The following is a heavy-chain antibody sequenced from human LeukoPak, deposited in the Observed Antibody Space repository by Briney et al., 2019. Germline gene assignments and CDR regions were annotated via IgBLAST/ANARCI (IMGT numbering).Heavy chain of an antibody. J-gene: IGHJ4*02. CDR3: ARSGLNCFDY. V-gene: IGHV3-23*01. Sequence: GGSLRLSCAASGFTFSTFAMSWVRQAPGEGLEWVSTFSGSGGSTYYADSVKGRFSISRDNSKKTLYLQMNSLRAEDTAAYYCARSGLNCFDYWGQGTLVSVSS. D-gene: IGHD2-15*01. CDR2: FSGSGGST. CDR1: GFTFSTFA.